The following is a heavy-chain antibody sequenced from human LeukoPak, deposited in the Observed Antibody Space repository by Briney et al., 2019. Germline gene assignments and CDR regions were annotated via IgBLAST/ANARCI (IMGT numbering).Heavy chain of an antibody. CDR3: AKGAHKTGYSYGYVDY. D-gene: IGHD5-18*01. CDR2: ISGSGGST. Sequence: PGGSLRLSCAASGFTFSSYVMSWVRQAPGKGLEWVSAISGSGGSTYYADSVKGRFTISRDNSKNTLYLQMNSLRAEDTAVYYCAKGAHKTGYSYGYVDYWGQGTLVTVSS. V-gene: IGHV3-23*01. J-gene: IGHJ4*02. CDR1: GFTFSSYV.